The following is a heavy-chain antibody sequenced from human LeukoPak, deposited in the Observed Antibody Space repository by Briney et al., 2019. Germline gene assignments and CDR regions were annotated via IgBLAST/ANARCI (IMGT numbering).Heavy chain of an antibody. CDR2: ISWNSGSI. J-gene: IGHJ4*02. Sequence: QTGRSPRLSCAASGFTFDDYAMHWVRQAPGKGLEWVSGISWNSGSIGYADSVKGRFTISRDNAKNTLYLQMNSLRAEDTAVYYCARTPFDYWGQGTLVTVSS. CDR1: GFTFDDYA. V-gene: IGHV3-9*01. D-gene: IGHD2-2*01. CDR3: ARTPFDY.